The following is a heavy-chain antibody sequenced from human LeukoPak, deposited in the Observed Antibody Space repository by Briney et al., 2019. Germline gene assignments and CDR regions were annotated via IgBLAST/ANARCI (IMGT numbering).Heavy chain of an antibody. CDR2: IKSKTDGGTT. CDR1: GFTFSNSW. D-gene: IGHD3-10*01. V-gene: IGHV3-15*01. J-gene: IGHJ5*02. Sequence: GGSLRLSCAASGFTFSNSWMSWVRQAPGKGLEWVGRIKSKTDGGTTDYAAPVKGRFTISRDDSKNTLYLQMNSLKTEDTAVYYCTTDTYYYGSGSYYNDSWGQGTLVTVSP. CDR3: TTDTYYYGSGSYYNDS.